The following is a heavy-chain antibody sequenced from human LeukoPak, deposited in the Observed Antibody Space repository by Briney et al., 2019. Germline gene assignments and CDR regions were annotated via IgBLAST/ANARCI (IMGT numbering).Heavy chain of an antibody. CDR1: GGSFSGYY. CDR3: ATVTGDNDAFDI. CDR2: INHSGST. V-gene: IGHV4-34*01. D-gene: IGHD7-27*01. J-gene: IGHJ3*02. Sequence: PSETLSLTCAVYGGSFSGYYWSWIRQPPGKGLEWIGEINHSGSTNYNPSLKSRVTISVDTSKNQFSLKLSSVTAADTAVYYCATVTGDNDAFDIWGQGTMVTVSS.